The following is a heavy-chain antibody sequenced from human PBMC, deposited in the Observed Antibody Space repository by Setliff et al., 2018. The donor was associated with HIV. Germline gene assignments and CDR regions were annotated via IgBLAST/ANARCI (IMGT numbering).Heavy chain of an antibody. CDR2: INHRGST. D-gene: IGHD2-2*01. J-gene: IGHJ5*02. Sequence: SETLSLTCAIYGGSFSGYFWIWIRQPPGKGLEWIGEINHRGSTNYNPSLKSRVTTSVDTSKNQFSLRLSSVTAADTAVYYCARGLGGYCSSVSCYEADHWGQGTLVTVSS. CDR1: GGSFSGYF. CDR3: ARGLGGYCSSVSCYEADH. V-gene: IGHV4-34*01.